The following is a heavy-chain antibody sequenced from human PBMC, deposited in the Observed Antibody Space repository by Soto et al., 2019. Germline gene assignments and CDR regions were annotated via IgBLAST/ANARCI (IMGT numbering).Heavy chain of an antibody. CDR3: AKDAVYDDGVWLPDY. CDR2: IVGSGDA. Sequence: VGSLTLACAASGLTFSRYEMNWVRQAPGKGLEWVSGIVGSGDAFHADSVKGRFTISNDNSKNTLYLQMNGLRAEDTAVYFCAKDAVYDDGVWLPDYWGQGTLVTVSS. D-gene: IGHD4-17*01. J-gene: IGHJ4*02. CDR1: GLTFSRYE. V-gene: IGHV3-23*01.